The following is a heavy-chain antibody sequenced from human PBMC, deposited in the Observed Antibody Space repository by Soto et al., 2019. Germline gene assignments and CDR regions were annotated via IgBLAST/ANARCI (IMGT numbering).Heavy chain of an antibody. D-gene: IGHD5-12*01. J-gene: IGHJ4*02. CDR2: ISSNSANI. V-gene: IGHV3-9*01. CDR1: GFTFEDYA. CDR3: AKDNGYNYFDS. Sequence: GGSLRLSCTASGFTFEDYAMHWVRQVPGKGLQWVSHISSNSANIGYADAVKGRLSISRDNAKNSLYLQLNSLSPEDTALYYYAKDNGYNYFDSWGQGTLVTVSS.